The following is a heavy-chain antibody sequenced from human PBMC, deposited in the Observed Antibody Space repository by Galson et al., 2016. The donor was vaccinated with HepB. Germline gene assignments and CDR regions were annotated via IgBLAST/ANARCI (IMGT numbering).Heavy chain of an antibody. CDR2: ISSSRSTV. V-gene: IGHV3-48*02. CDR1: GFTFSSYN. CDR3: ARDMLGV. D-gene: IGHD3-10*02. Sequence: SLRLSCAASGFTFSSYNMNWVRQAPGKGLEWVSSISSSRSTVYYADSVKGRFTISRDNAKNSLYLQMNSLRDEDTAVYYCARDMLGVWGQGTLVTVSS. J-gene: IGHJ4*02.